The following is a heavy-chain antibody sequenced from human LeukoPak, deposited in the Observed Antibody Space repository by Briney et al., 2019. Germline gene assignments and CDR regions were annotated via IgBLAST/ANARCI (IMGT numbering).Heavy chain of an antibody. V-gene: IGHV4-39*07. CDR1: GGSISSSSYY. CDR3: ARDRGMVRGVYYYGMDV. CDR2: IYYSGST. D-gene: IGHD3-10*01. J-gene: IGHJ6*02. Sequence: SETLSLTCTVSGGSISSSSYYWGWIRQPPGKGLEWIGSIYYSGSTYYNPSLKSRVTISVDTSKNQFSLKLSSVTAADTAVYYCARDRGMVRGVYYYGMDVWGQGTTVTVSS.